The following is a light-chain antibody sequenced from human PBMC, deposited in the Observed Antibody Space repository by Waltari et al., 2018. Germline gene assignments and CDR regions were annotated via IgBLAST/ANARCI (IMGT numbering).Light chain of an antibody. CDR2: AAS. Sequence: IQMTQSPSSLSTSVGDRVTITCRASQAIRNDLGWYQQKPGEAPKLLSYAASTLQSGVPSRFSGSGFGTDFTLTISRLQPEDIATYYCLQDNSFPWTFGQGTKVDIK. CDR3: LQDNSFPWT. J-gene: IGKJ1*01. V-gene: IGKV1-6*01. CDR1: QAIRND.